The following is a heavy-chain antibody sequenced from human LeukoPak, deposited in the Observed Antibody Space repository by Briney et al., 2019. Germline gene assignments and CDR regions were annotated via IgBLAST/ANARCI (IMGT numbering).Heavy chain of an antibody. CDR3: ARLRPADAFDI. V-gene: IGHV2-5*02. CDR2: IYWDDDK. CDR1: GFSLSTSGVG. J-gene: IGHJ3*02. Sequence: ESGPTLVKPTQTLTLTCTLSGFSLSTSGVGVGWIRQPPGKALEWLALIYWDDDKRYSPSLKSRLTITKDTSKNQVVLTMTNMDPVDTATYYCARLRPADAFDIWGQGTMVTVSS.